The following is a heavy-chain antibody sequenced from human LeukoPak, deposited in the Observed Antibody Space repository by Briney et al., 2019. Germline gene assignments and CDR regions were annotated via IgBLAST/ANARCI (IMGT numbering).Heavy chain of an antibody. Sequence: PGGSLRLSCAASGFTFSAYDMSWVRQAPGKGLEWVSSISDSGDSTYYVDSVKGRFTIARDNPHNMLYLYLNSLRVEDTAVYFCARVTGGSGSYQYYFDHWGQGNLVTVSS. V-gene: IGHV3-23*01. CDR2: ISDSGDST. CDR3: ARVTGGSGSYQYYFDH. J-gene: IGHJ4*02. CDR1: GFTFSAYD. D-gene: IGHD1-26*01.